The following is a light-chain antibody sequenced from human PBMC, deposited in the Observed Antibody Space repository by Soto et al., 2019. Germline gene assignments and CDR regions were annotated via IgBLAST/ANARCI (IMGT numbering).Light chain of an antibody. Sequence: QAVLTQPASVSGSPGQPITISCTGTNSDVGNYNLVSWYRQDSGEAPKVMIYEVTKRASGVSGRFSGSKSGNTASLTISGLQAEDEADYYCCSYAGTSTYVFGTGTQLTVL. J-gene: IGLJ1*01. V-gene: IGLV2-23*02. CDR2: EVT. CDR1: NSDVGNYNL. CDR3: CSYAGTSTYV.